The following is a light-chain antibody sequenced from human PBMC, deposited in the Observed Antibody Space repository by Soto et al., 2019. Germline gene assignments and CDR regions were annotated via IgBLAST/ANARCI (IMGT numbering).Light chain of an antibody. Sequence: EIVMTQSPATLSVSPGERVTLSCRASQSVSSHLAWYQQKPGQTPRLLIYGASTRATGIPARFSGSGSGIDFTLIISGLQSEDFAVYYCQQYDYWWTFGQGTKVDIK. V-gene: IGKV3-15*01. CDR3: QQYDYWWT. CDR2: GAS. CDR1: QSVSSH. J-gene: IGKJ1*01.